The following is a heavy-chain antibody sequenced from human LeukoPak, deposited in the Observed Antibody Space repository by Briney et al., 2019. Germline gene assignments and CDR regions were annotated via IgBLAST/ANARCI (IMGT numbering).Heavy chain of an antibody. CDR2: IWHDGSNK. CDR1: GFTFSRFN. J-gene: IGHJ4*02. CDR3: ARPDYGASGDY. D-gene: IGHD4-17*01. Sequence: GGSLRLSCAASGFTFSRFNLHWVRQAPGKGLEWVAVIWHDGSNKYYTDPVKGRFTISRDDSKNTLYLQMNSLKAEDTAVYYCARPDYGASGDYWGQGTLVTVSS. V-gene: IGHV3-33*01.